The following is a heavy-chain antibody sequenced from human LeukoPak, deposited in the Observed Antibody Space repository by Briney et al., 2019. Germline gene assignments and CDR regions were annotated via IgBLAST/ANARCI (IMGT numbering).Heavy chain of an antibody. Sequence: GGSLRLSCAASGFTFSSYGMHWVRQAPGKGLEWVAVISYDGSNKYYADSVKGRFTISRDNSKNTLYLQMNSLRAEDTAVYYCAKLHWSGEAAADYYYYGMDVWGQGTTVTVSS. CDR3: AKLHWSGEAAADYYYYGMDV. CDR2: ISYDGSNK. D-gene: IGHD6-13*01. V-gene: IGHV3-30*18. CDR1: GFTFSSYG. J-gene: IGHJ6*02.